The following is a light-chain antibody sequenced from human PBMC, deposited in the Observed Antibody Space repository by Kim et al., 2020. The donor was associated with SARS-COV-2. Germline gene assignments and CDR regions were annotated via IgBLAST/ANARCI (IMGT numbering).Light chain of an antibody. J-gene: IGKJ2*01. CDR1: QSVGSD. Sequence: EIEMTQSPATLSVSPGERATLSCRASQSVGSDLVWYQQKPGQSPSLLIFGASTRATGIPARFSGSGSGTEFTLTISGLQSEDLAVYYCQQYNTWPRYTFGQGTKLEI. CDR3: QQYNTWPRYT. V-gene: IGKV3-15*01. CDR2: GAS.